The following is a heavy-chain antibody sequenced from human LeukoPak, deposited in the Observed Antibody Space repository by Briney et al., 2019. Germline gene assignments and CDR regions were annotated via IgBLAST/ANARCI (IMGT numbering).Heavy chain of an antibody. CDR2: IYYSGST. CDR3: ARRRGSGSYYYFDY. J-gene: IGHJ4*02. V-gene: IGHV4-59*08. CDR1: GGSISSYY. Sequence: PSETLSLTCTVSGGSISSYYWSWIRQPPGKGLEWIGYIYYSGSTNYNPSLKSRVTISVDTSKNQFSLMLSSVTAADTAVYYCARRRGSGSYYYFDYWGQGTLVTVSS. D-gene: IGHD3-10*01.